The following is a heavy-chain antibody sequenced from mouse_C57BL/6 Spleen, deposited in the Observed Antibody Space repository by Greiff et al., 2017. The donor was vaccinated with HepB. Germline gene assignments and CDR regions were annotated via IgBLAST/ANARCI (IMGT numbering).Heavy chain of an antibody. CDR3: ARKPLYYGSSYWFAY. Sequence: VQLQQPGAELVKPGASVKLSCKASGYTFTSYWMQWVKQRPGQGLEWIGEIDPSDSYTNYNQKFKGKATLTVDTSSSPAYMQLSSLTSEDSAVYYCARKPLYYGSSYWFAYWGQGTLVTVSA. CDR2: IDPSDSYT. V-gene: IGHV1-50*01. J-gene: IGHJ3*01. CDR1: GYTFTSYW. D-gene: IGHD1-1*01.